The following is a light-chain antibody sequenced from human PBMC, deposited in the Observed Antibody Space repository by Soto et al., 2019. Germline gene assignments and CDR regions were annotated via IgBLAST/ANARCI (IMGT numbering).Light chain of an antibody. CDR2: KAS. V-gene: IGKV1-5*03. Sequence: DIQMTQSPSTLSASVGDRVIITCRASQSISNWLAWYQQKPGKAPNLLIYKASSLKSGVPSRCSGSGSGTEFTLTISSLQPDDFATYYCQQYDTYWTFGQGTKVEFK. CDR1: QSISNW. J-gene: IGKJ1*01. CDR3: QQYDTYWT.